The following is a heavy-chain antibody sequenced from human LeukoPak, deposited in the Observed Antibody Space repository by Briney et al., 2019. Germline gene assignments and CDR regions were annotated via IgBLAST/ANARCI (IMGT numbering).Heavy chain of an antibody. D-gene: IGHD2-8*01. V-gene: IGHV3-7*03. J-gene: IGHJ6*02. CDR2: VNRDGSET. CDR3: VRNNAMDV. CDR1: GFTLSNHW. Sequence: GGSLRLSCAASGFTLSNHWMTWVRQVPGRGPEWVANVNRDGSETYYLDSVKGRFTISRDNAKNSLYLQMNSLRAEDTALYYCVRNNAMDVWDQGTTVTVSS.